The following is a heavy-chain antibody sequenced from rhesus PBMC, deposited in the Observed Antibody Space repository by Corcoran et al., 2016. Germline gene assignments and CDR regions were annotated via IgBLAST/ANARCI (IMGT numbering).Heavy chain of an antibody. CDR1: GGPISSRNW. CDR3: ARDGDTAGTVFDY. J-gene: IGHJ4*01. CDR2: IYGSGRIT. V-gene: IGHV4-93*01. D-gene: IGHD5-24*01. Sequence: QVQLQESGPAVVKPSETLSLTCAVSGGPISSRNWWGWLRPPPGKGLESIGRIYGSGRITSYNPSRKCRVTISIDSSKNQFSLKLSSVTAADTAVYYCARDGDTAGTVFDYWGQGVLVTVSS.